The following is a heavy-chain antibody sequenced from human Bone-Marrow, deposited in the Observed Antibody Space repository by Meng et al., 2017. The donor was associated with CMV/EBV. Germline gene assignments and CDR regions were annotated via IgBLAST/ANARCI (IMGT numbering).Heavy chain of an antibody. CDR3: ARGGSSNCYTGCHLGY. Sequence: EFPFSPYPLPSLRQAPGKGLAWVAVISYEGTSKSYTDSVKGRFTISRDNSKNTLYLQMNSLRTDDTAVYYCARGGSSNCYTGCHLGYWGQGTLVTVSS. CDR2: ISYEGTSK. J-gene: IGHJ4*02. CDR1: EFPFSPYP. V-gene: IGHV3-30-3*01. D-gene: IGHD2-2*02.